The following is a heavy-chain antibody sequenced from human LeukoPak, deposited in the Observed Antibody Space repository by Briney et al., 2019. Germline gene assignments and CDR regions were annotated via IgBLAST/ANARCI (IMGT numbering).Heavy chain of an antibody. Sequence: SETLSLTCTVSGGSISPYYWSWIRQPPGKGLEWIGYIFYSGGPRYNPSLKSRGTMSVDTYANQFSLRLTSVTAADTAVYYCGRHRSAMATFDSWGQGILVTVSS. CDR2: IFYSGGP. CDR1: GGSISPYY. D-gene: IGHD2-2*01. J-gene: IGHJ4*02. V-gene: IGHV4-59*08. CDR3: GRHRSAMATFDS.